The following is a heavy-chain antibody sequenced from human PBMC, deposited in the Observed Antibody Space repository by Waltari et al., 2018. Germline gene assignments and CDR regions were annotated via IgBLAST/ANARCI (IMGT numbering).Heavy chain of an antibody. CDR2: IIPSFGTA. V-gene: IGHV1-69*12. J-gene: IGHJ4*02. CDR3: ARDGRYCSGGSCYKVPFDY. D-gene: IGHD2-15*01. Sequence: QVQLVQSGAEVKKPGSSVKVSCKASGGTFSSYAISWVRQAPGQGLEWMGGIIPSFGTANYAQKFQGRVTITADESTSTAYMELSSLRSEDTAVYYCARDGRYCSGGSCYKVPFDYWGQGTLVTVSS. CDR1: GGTFSSYA.